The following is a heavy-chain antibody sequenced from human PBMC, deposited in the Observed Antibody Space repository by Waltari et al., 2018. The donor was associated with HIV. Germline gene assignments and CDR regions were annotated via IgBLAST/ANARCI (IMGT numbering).Heavy chain of an antibody. CDR1: GYSFTSSW. J-gene: IGHJ6*02. V-gene: IGHV5-51*03. Sequence: EVQLVQSGAEVKKPGESLMISCKASGYSFTSSWIGWGRQMPGEGLEWMWIIYPGGSDTRYSPSFQGQVTISAHKSISTAYLHWSSLKASDTAMYDCARIDYRINSCYYGMDVWGPGTTVTVSS. CDR3: ARIDYRINSCYYGMDV. CDR2: IYPGGSDT. D-gene: IGHD4-17*01.